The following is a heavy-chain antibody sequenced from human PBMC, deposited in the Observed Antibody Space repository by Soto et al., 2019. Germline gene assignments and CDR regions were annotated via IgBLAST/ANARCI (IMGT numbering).Heavy chain of an antibody. J-gene: IGHJ6*02. CDR3: AKMYNRNFLGKDV. Sequence: GGSLRLSCAASGFTVSSNYMSWVRQAPGKGLEWVSVIYSGGSTYYADSVKGRFTISRDNSKNTLYLQMNSLRAEDTAVYYCAKMYNRNFLGKDVWGQGTTVTVSS. CDR2: IYSGGST. CDR1: GFTVSSNY. D-gene: IGHD1-7*01. V-gene: IGHV3-53*01.